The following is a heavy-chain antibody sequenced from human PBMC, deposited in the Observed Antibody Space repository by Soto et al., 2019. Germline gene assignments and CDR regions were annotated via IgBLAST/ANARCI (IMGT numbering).Heavy chain of an antibody. CDR3: AKGVDSSGWYGNWFDP. J-gene: IGHJ5*02. CDR1: GFTFSSYA. V-gene: IGHV3-23*01. D-gene: IGHD6-19*01. Sequence: GGSLRLSCAASGFTFSSYAMSWVRQAPGKGLEWVSAISGSGSSTYYADSVKGRFTTSRDNSKNTLYLQMNSLRAEDTAVYYCAKGVDSSGWYGNWFDPWGQGTLVTVSS. CDR2: ISGSGSST.